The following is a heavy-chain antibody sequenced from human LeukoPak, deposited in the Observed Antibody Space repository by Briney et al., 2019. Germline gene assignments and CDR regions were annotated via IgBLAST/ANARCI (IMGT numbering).Heavy chain of an antibody. Sequence: ASVNVSCKASGYNFTSYYMHWVRQAAGQGLEWMGIINPSGGSTSYAQKFQGRVTMTRDTSTSTVYMELSSLRSEDTAVYYCARVGGEVRFDYWGQGTLVTVSS. J-gene: IGHJ4*02. D-gene: IGHD3-10*01. CDR2: INPSGGST. CDR3: ARVGGEVRFDY. CDR1: GYNFTSYY. V-gene: IGHV1-46*01.